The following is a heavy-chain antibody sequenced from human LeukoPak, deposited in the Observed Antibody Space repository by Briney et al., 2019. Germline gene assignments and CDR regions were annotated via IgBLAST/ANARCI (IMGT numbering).Heavy chain of an antibody. Sequence: GGSLRLSCAASGFTFSDYWMSWVRQAPGKGLEWVANVKQDGSEKFYVDSVKGRFTISRDNAKNSLYLQMNSLRVEDTAVYYCAREGGDYYDSSGYSDYWGQGTLVTVSS. J-gene: IGHJ4*02. CDR2: VKQDGSEK. V-gene: IGHV3-7*01. D-gene: IGHD3-22*01. CDR3: AREGGDYYDSSGYSDY. CDR1: GFTFSDYW.